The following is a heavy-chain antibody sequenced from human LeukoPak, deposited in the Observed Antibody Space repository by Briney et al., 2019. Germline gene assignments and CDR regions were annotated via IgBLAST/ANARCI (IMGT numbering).Heavy chain of an antibody. Sequence: SETLSLTCTVSGGSISSYYWSWIRQPPGKGLEWSGYIYYSGSTSSNPSPKRRVTISVDTSKNQFSLKLSSVTAADTAVYYCASDLNAPGQNWFDPWGQGTLVTVSS. CDR1: GGSISSYY. CDR2: IYYSGST. CDR3: ASDLNAPGQNWFDP. V-gene: IGHV4-59*01. J-gene: IGHJ5*02. D-gene: IGHD1-1*01.